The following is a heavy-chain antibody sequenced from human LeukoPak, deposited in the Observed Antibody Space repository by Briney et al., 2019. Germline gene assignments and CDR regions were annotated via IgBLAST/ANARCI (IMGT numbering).Heavy chain of an antibody. D-gene: IGHD1-7*01. CDR1: GYTFTGYY. CDR2: IHPKSGGT. J-gene: IGHJ4*02. CDR3: ARGGINTWIYLGDY. Sequence: GASVKVSCKASGYTFTGYYMHWVRQAPGQGLEWMGWIHPKSGGTNYAQKFQGRVTMTRDTSTSTACMELSRLRSDDTAVYYCARGGINTWIYLGDYWGQGTLVTVSS. V-gene: IGHV1-2*02.